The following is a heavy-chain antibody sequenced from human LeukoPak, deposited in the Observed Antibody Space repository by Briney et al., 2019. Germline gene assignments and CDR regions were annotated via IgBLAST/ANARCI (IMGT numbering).Heavy chain of an antibody. D-gene: IGHD3-9*01. CDR1: GFTFSSYA. V-gene: IGHV3-23*01. J-gene: IGHJ3*02. CDR2: ISGSGGST. Sequence: GGSLRLSCAASGFTFSSYAMSWVRQAPGEGLERVSAISGSGGSTYYADSVKGRFTISRDNSKNTLYLQMSSLRAEDTAVYYCAKGRYFDWYDAFDIWGQGTMVTVSS. CDR3: AKGRYFDWYDAFDI.